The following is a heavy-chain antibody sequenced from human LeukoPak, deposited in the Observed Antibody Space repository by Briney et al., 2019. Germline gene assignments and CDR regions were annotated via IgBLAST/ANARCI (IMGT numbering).Heavy chain of an antibody. Sequence: GGSLRLSCAASGFTFSSYSMNWVRQAPGKGLEWVSSISSGSSYIYYADSVKGRFTISRDNAKNSLYLQMSNLRAEDTAVYFCAGGGGLDVWGQGATVTVSS. CDR1: GFTFSSYS. V-gene: IGHV3-21*04. D-gene: IGHD3-16*01. J-gene: IGHJ6*02. CDR3: AGGGGLDV. CDR2: ISSGSSYI.